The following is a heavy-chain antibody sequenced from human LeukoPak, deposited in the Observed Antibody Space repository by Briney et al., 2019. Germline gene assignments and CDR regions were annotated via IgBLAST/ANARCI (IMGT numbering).Heavy chain of an antibody. CDR3: ARGPRNYYTGSGYLDF. CDR2: IYTSGST. J-gene: IGHJ4*02. Sequence: SETLSLTCIVSGGSISSGSYYWSWIRQPAGKGLEWIGRIYTSGSTDYNPSLKSRVTISVDTSKKQFSLKLSSVTAADTAVYYCARGPRNYYTGSGYLDFWGQGTLVTVSS. D-gene: IGHD3-22*01. V-gene: IGHV4-61*02. CDR1: GGSISSGSYY.